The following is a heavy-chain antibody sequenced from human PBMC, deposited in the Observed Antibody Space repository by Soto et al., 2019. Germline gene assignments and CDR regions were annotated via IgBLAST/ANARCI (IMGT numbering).Heavy chain of an antibody. CDR1: GGTFSSYA. CDR3: ARHTSYCSGGSCYSRFDY. V-gene: IGHV1-69*06. CDR2: IIPIFGTA. Sequence: ASVKVSCKASGGTFSSYAISWVRQAPGQGLEWMGGIIPIFGTANYAQKFQGRVTITADKSTSTAYMELSSLRSEDTAVYYCARHTSYCSGGSCYSRFDYWGQGTLATV. J-gene: IGHJ4*02. D-gene: IGHD2-15*01.